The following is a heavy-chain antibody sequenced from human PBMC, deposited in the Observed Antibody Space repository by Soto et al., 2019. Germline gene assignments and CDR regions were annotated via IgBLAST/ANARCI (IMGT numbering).Heavy chain of an antibody. Sequence: SETLSLTCTVSGGSIIPYSWTWIRQSPGKGLEWIGYVSHSGRTFYTPSLKSRLTMSLDTSRSQFSLRLKSVSAADTAVYYCARLLGGYDDYGGWFAPWGQGTLVTVSS. CDR3: ARLLGGYDDYGGWFAP. V-gene: IGHV4-59*01. CDR1: GGSIIPYS. J-gene: IGHJ5*02. CDR2: VSHSGRT. D-gene: IGHD4-17*01.